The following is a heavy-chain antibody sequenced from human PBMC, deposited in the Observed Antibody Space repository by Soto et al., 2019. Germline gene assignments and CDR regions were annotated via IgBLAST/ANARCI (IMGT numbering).Heavy chain of an antibody. CDR1: GGSISSGGYY. CDR3: ASLGILRGVIWDNWFDP. Sequence: QVQLQESGPGLVKPSQTLSLTCTVSGGSISSGGYYWSWIRQHPGKGLEWIGYIYYSGSTYYNPSLKSRVTIPVDTSKNQFSLKLSSVTAADTAVYYCASLGILRGVIWDNWFDPWGQGTLVTVSS. D-gene: IGHD3-10*01. CDR2: IYYSGST. J-gene: IGHJ5*02. V-gene: IGHV4-31*03.